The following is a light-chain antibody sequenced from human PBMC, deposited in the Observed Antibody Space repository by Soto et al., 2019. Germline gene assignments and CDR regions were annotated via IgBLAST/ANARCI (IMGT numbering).Light chain of an antibody. CDR3: HQYDSLPPT. CDR1: QDMNKY. Sequence: DIPMTQSPSSLSASVGDRVTITCQASQDMNKYLNWYQQKPWKAPKLLIFDATNLETGVPSRFSGSGSRTHYSLTIISLQPEDFATYYCHQYDSLPPTFGQGTRLEIK. CDR2: DAT. V-gene: IGKV1-33*01. J-gene: IGKJ5*01.